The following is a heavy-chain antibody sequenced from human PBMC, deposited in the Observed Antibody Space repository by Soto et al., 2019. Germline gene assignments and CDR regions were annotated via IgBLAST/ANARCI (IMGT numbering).Heavy chain of an antibody. D-gene: IGHD3-10*01. CDR3: ARDPAPYYGSEKSGY. Sequence: EVQLVESGGGLVKPGGSLRLSRAASGFTFSSYSMNWVRQAPGKGLEWVSSISSSSSYIYYADSVKGRFTISRDNAKNSLYLQMNSLRAEDTAVYYCARDPAPYYGSEKSGYWGQGTLVTVSS. V-gene: IGHV3-21*01. J-gene: IGHJ4*02. CDR2: ISSSSSYI. CDR1: GFTFSSYS.